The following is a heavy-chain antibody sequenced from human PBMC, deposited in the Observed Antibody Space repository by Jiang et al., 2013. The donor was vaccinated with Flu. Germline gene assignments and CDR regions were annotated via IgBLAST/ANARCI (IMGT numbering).Heavy chain of an antibody. CDR2: IYYSGST. Sequence: QHPGKGLEWIGYIYYSGSTYYNPSLKSRVTISVDTSKNQFSLKLSSVTAADTAVYYCARDQGFRNSPFRYWGQGTLVTVSS. CDR3: ARDQGFRNSPFRY. D-gene: IGHD4-23*01. J-gene: IGHJ4*02. V-gene: IGHV4-31*02.